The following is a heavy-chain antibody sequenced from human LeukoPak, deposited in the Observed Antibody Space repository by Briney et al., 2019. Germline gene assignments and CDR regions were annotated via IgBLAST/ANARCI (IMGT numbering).Heavy chain of an antibody. CDR1: GFTFSSYS. CDR3: ARSGRSYSSGGNWFDP. J-gene: IGHJ5*02. CDR2: ISSSSSYI. V-gene: IGHV3-21*01. Sequence: KPGGSLRLSCAASGFTFSSYSMNWVRQAPGKGLEWVSSISSSSSYIYYAASVKGRFTISRDNAKNSLYLQMNSLRAEDTAVYYCARSGRSYSSGGNWFDPWGQGTLVTVSS. D-gene: IGHD6-25*01.